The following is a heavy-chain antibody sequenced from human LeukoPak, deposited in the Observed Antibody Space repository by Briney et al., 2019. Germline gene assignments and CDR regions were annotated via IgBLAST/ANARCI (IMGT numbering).Heavy chain of an antibody. D-gene: IGHD3-22*01. Sequence: ASMKVSCKASGYTFTSYGISWVRQAPGQGLEWMGWISAYNGNTNYAQKLQGRVTMTTDTSTSTAYMELRSLRSDDTAVYYCARDDYYDSSGYERFYYGMDVWGQGTTVTVSS. J-gene: IGHJ6*02. CDR3: ARDDYYDSSGYERFYYGMDV. CDR1: GYTFTSYG. CDR2: ISAYNGNT. V-gene: IGHV1-18*01.